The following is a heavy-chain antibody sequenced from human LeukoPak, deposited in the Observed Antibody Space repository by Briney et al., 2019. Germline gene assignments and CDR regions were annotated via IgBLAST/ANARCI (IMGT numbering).Heavy chain of an antibody. V-gene: IGHV4-4*02. D-gene: IGHD4-11*01. Sequence: PSETLSLTCAISGGSISSSYWWSWVRQPPGKGLEWIGEVHHSGNTKYSPSFRSRVTMSVDNSKNQFSLELSSVTAADTAVHYCASSNNYVWFDPWGQGALVTVSS. CDR1: GGSISSSYW. CDR2: VHHSGNT. CDR3: ASSNNYVWFDP. J-gene: IGHJ5*02.